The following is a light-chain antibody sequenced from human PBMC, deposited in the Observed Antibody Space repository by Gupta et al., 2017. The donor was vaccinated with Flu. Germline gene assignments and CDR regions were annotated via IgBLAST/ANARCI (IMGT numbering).Light chain of an antibody. J-gene: IGKJ3*01. V-gene: IGKV1-33*01. CDR1: QDINNS. CDR3: QHYANLPPT. Sequence: DIQMTQSPSSLSASVGDRVTITCQATQDINNSLNWYQQRPGKAPKLLIYAASNLLTGVPSRFTGGGSGTDFTFNISSLQPEDIATYYRQHYANLPPTFGPGTKVDLK. CDR2: AAS.